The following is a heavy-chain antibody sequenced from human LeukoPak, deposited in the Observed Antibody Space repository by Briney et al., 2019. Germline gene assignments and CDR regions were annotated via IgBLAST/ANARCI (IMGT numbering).Heavy chain of an antibody. J-gene: IGHJ4*02. CDR2: IIPILGIA. CDR1: GGTFSSYA. Sequence: ASVKVSCKASGGTFSSYAISCVRQAPGQGLEWMGRIIPILGIANYAQKFQGRVTITADKSTSTAYMELSSLRSEDTAVYYCAREYYDSSGYQFDYWGQGTLVTVSS. V-gene: IGHV1-69*04. CDR3: AREYYDSSGYQFDY. D-gene: IGHD3-22*01.